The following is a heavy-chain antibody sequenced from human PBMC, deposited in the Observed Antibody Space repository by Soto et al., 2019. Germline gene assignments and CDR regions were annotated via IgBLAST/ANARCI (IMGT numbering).Heavy chain of an antibody. Sequence: GGSLRLSCAASGFTFSSYGMHWVRQAPGKGLEWVAVISYDGSNKYYADSVKGRFTISRDNSKNTLYLQMNSLRAEDTAVYYCAKDYTGVTSPHFDYWGQGTLVTVSS. D-gene: IGHD3-16*01. CDR1: GFTFSSYG. J-gene: IGHJ4*02. V-gene: IGHV3-30*18. CDR2: ISYDGSNK. CDR3: AKDYTGVTSPHFDY.